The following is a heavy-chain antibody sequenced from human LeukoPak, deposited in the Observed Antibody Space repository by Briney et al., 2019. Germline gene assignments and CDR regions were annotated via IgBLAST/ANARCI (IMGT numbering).Heavy chain of an antibody. CDR2: IIPILGIA. CDR1: GGTFSSYA. V-gene: IGHV1-69*04. D-gene: IGHD4-17*01. CDR3: ARVIDPHHYGVYGMDV. Sequence: GSSVKVSCKASGGTFSSYAISWVRQAPGQGLEWMGRIIPILGIANYAQKFQGRVTITADKSTSTAYMELSSLRSEDTAVYYCARVIDPHHYGVYGMDVWGQGTTVTVSS. J-gene: IGHJ6*02.